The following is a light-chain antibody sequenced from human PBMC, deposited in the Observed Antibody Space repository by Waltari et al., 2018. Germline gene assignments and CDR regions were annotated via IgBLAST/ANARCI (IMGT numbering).Light chain of an antibody. CDR3: CSYAGRYTFV. V-gene: IGLV2-11*01. Sequence: QSALTQPRSVSGSPGQSVTISCTATISDVGGYNYVSWYQQHPGKAPKLLIYEVSKRPAGGPVGLPGSKSGTTASLTISGLQAEDEADYYCCSYAGRYTFVFGTGTKVTVL. J-gene: IGLJ1*01. CDR2: EVS. CDR1: ISDVGGYNY.